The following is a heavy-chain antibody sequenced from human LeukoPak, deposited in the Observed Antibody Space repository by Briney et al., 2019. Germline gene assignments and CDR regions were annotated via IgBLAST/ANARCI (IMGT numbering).Heavy chain of an antibody. CDR3: AKVDSSGYYYSWYFDL. V-gene: IGHV3-23*01. CDR2: ISGSGGST. CDR1: GFTFSSYA. Sequence: PGGSLRLSCAASGFTFSSYAMSWVRQAPGKGLEWVSAISGSGGSTYYADSVKGRFTISRDNSKNTLYLQMSSLRAEDTALYYCAKVDSSGYYYSWYFDLWGRGTLVTVSS. J-gene: IGHJ2*01. D-gene: IGHD3-22*01.